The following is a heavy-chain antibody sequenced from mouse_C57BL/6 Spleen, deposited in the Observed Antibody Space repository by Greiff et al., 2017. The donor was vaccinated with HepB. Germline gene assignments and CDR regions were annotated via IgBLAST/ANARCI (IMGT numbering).Heavy chain of an antibody. V-gene: IGHV1-42*01. D-gene: IGHD2-5*01. J-gene: IGHJ4*01. Sequence: EVKLVESGPELVKPGASVKISCKASGYSFTGYYMNWVKQSPEKSLEWIGEINPSTGGTTYNQKFKAKATLTVDKSSSTAYMQLKSLTSEDSAVYYCARGSYSNLSMDYWGQGTSVTVSS. CDR3: ARGSYSNLSMDY. CDR2: INPSTGGT. CDR1: GYSFTGYY.